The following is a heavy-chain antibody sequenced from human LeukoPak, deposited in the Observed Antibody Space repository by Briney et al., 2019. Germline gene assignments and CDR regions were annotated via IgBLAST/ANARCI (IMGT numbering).Heavy chain of an antibody. J-gene: IGHJ4*02. Sequence: PSETLSLTCTVSGGSLSTYYWSWIRQPPGKGLEWIGYIYYTGSPNYNPSLKSRVTISVGTSKNQFCLKLSSVTAAETAVYYCARDLGGVSAGYDYWGQGTLVTVSS. V-gene: IGHV4-59*01. D-gene: IGHD3-9*01. CDR2: IYYTGSP. CDR3: ARDLGGVSAGYDY. CDR1: GGSLSTYY.